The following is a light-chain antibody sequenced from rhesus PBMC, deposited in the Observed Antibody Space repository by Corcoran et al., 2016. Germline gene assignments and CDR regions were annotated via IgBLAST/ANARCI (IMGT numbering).Light chain of an antibody. J-gene: IGKJ4*01. CDR1: QGISSW. CDR2: TAS. V-gene: IGKV1-22*01. CDR3: LQYSSSPLT. Sequence: DIQMTQSPSSLSASVGDTVTITCQASQGISSWLAWYQLKPGKAPKFLFYTASILQSGVPSRFSGSGSGTDFSLTISSLQPEDFATYYCLQYSSSPLTFGGGTKVEIK.